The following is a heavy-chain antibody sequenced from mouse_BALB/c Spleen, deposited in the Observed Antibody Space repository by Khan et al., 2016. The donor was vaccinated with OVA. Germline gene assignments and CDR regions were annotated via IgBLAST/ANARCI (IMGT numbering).Heavy chain of an antibody. J-gene: IGHJ3*01. CDR2: IDPFSGGT. Sequence: VQLQQPGPELMKPGASVKISCKASGYSFTTYYIHWVIQSHGKSLEWIGFIDPFSGGTTYNQKFKGKATLTADKSSSTAYIHLSNLTSEDSAVYYGTRHGYVAWFTYWGQGTLVTVSA. D-gene: IGHD2-2*01. V-gene: IGHV1S135*01. CDR3: TRHGYVAWFTY. CDR1: GYSFTTYY.